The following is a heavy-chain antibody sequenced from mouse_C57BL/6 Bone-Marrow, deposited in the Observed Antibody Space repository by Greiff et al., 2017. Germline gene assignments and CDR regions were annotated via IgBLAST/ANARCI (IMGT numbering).Heavy chain of an antibody. CDR2: ISSGGDYI. Sequence: EVKLMESGEGLVKPGGSLKLSCAASGFTFSSYAMSWVRQTPEKRLEWVAYISSGGDYIYYADTVKGRFTISRDNARNTLYLQMSSLKSEDTAMYYCTRDNDGSSYFDYWGQGTTLTVSS. J-gene: IGHJ2*01. V-gene: IGHV5-9-1*02. CDR1: GFTFSSYA. D-gene: IGHD1-1*01. CDR3: TRDNDGSSYFDY.